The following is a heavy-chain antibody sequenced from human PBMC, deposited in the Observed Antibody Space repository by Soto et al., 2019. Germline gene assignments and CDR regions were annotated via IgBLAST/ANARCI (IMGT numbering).Heavy chain of an antibody. CDR2: INQSGRV. CDR1: PGSISSGTFY. CDR3: ARANYYDSSGYYSVYFDL. D-gene: IGHD3-22*01. V-gene: IGHV4-39*07. Sequence: QLQLQESGPGLVRPSETLSLTCTVSPGSISSGTFYWGWFRQPAGRGLQWIGEINQSGRVNYNPALKSRVTISLDTSKNQFSLKLTSVTAADTAMYYCARANYYDSSGYYSVYFDLWGQGTLVSVST. J-gene: IGHJ4*02.